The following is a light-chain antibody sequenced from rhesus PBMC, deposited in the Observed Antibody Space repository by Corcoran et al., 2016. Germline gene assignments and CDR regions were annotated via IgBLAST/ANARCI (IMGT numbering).Light chain of an antibody. V-gene: IGKV1S12*01. J-gene: IGKJ2*01. CDR1: QNIYSK. CDR3: QHYYDNPYS. Sequence: IQMTQSPSALSASVGDRVTISCRASQNIYSKLAWYQQKPGKAPKLLFYVSSSLKPGIPSRFSGSGSGTAFTLTISSLQPEDSATYYCQHYYDNPYSFGQGTKVEV. CDR2: VSS.